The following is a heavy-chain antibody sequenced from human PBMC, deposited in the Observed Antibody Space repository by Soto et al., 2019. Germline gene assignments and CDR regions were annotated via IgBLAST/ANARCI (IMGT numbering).Heavy chain of an antibody. D-gene: IGHD2-15*01. J-gene: IGHJ3*02. CDR3: ASMLVVVAARAFDI. CDR1: GFTFSRYS. Sequence: GGSLRLSCAASGFTFSRYSMNWVRQAPGKGLEWVSYISSSSSYIYYADSEKGRFTISRDNAKNSLYLQMNSLRAEDTAVYYWASMLVVVAARAFDIWGQGTMVTVSS. V-gene: IGHV3-21*01. CDR2: ISSSSSYI.